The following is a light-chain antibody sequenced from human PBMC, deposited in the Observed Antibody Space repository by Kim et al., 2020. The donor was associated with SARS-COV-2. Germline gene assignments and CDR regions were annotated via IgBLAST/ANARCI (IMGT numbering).Light chain of an antibody. CDR2: GAS. V-gene: IGKV3-15*01. J-gene: IGKJ4*01. CDR1: QSINSK. CDR3: QQYNNWPPLT. Sequence: PGEIATLSCRASQSINSKLAWYQQKPGQAPRLLIYGASTRATGIPARFSGSGSGTEFTLTISSLQSEDFGVYYCQQYNNWPPLTFGGGTKVDIK.